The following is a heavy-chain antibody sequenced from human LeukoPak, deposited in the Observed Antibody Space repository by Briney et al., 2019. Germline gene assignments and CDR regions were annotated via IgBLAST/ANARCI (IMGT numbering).Heavy chain of an antibody. V-gene: IGHV4-59*01. CDR2: IYYSGST. J-gene: IGHJ4*02. Sequence: SETLSLTCTVSGGSISSYYWSWIRQPPGKGLEWIGYIYYSGSTKYNPSLKSRVSISVDTSKNQFSLKLSSVTAADTAVYYCARGAIAVAVTDYWGQGTLVTVSS. D-gene: IGHD6-19*01. CDR1: GGSISSYY. CDR3: ARGAIAVAVTDY.